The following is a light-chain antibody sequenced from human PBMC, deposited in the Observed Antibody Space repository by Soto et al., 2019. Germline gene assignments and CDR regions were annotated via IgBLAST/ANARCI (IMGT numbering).Light chain of an antibody. V-gene: IGKV3-15*01. J-gene: IGKJ2*01. CDR2: GAS. CDR1: QSVSSY. CDR3: QQYNTWPPKYT. Sequence: EIVMTQSPATLSVSPGGRATLSCRASQSVSSYLAWYQQRPGQPPRLLIYGASTRATGIPARFSGSGSGTEFSLTISSLQSEDFAVYYCQQYNTWPPKYTFGQGTKLELK.